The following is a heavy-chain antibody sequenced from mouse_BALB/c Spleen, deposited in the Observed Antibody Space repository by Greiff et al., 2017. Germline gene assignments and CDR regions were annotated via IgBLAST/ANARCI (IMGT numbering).Heavy chain of an antibody. CDR3: ARPIPYAMDY. CDR2: ISSGGGST. Sequence: DVKLVESGGGLVKPGGSLKLSCAASGFAFSSYDMSWVRQTPEKRLEWVAYISSGGGSTYYPDTVKGRFTISRDNAKNTLYLQMSSLKSEDTAMYYCARPIPYAMDYWGQGTSVTVSS. CDR1: GFAFSSYD. J-gene: IGHJ4*01. D-gene: IGHD5-1-1*01. V-gene: IGHV5-12-1*01.